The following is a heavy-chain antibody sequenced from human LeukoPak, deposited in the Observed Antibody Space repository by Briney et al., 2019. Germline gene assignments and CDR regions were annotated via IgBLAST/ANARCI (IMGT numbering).Heavy chain of an antibody. Sequence: SETLSLTCAVYGGSFSDYYWTWIRQPPGKGLEWIGEINHSGSTNYNPSLKSRVTISVDTSKKQFFLRLSSVTAADTAVYYCAKGHRYSSGWYWGHWFDPWGQGTLVTVSS. D-gene: IGHD6-19*01. CDR2: INHSGST. V-gene: IGHV4-34*01. CDR3: AKGHRYSSGWYWGHWFDP. CDR1: GGSFSDYY. J-gene: IGHJ5*02.